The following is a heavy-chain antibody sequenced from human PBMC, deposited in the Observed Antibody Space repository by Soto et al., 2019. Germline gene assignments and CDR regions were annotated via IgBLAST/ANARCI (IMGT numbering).Heavy chain of an antibody. V-gene: IGHV3-23*01. CDR1: GFTFNSYT. CDR2: ISGSGGST. D-gene: IGHD3-16*02. J-gene: IGHJ3*02. Sequence: GGSLRLSCAASGFTFNSYTMALVRQAPGKGLEWVSSISGSGGSTSYADSVQGRFTISRDNSKNTLYLQMNSLRAEDTAVYYCAKRKMITFGGVIPSDAFDIWGQGTMVTVSS. CDR3: AKRKMITFGGVIPSDAFDI.